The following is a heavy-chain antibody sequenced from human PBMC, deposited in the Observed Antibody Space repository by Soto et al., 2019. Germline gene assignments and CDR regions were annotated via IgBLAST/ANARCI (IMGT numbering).Heavy chain of an antibody. Sequence: GGAQRLSCAASGFPFSSYPLSWVRQAPGKGLEWVSAISGGGGSTYYADSVKGRFTISRDNSRNTLYLEMNSLRAEDTAVYYCARDPSRWYGGGYWGQGTLVTVSS. CDR3: ARDPSRWYGGGY. CDR1: GFPFSSYP. J-gene: IGHJ4*02. D-gene: IGHD6-13*01. V-gene: IGHV3-23*01. CDR2: ISGGGGST.